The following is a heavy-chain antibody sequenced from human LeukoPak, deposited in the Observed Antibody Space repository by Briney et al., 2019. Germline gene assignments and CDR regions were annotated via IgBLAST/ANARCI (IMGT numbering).Heavy chain of an antibody. Sequence: GGSLRLSCAASGFTFDDYAMHWVRQAPGKGLEWVSGISWNSGSIGYADSVKGRFTISRDNAKNSLYLQMNSLRAEDTAVYYCARDLGGYNYFGAYWGQGTLVTVSS. D-gene: IGHD5-24*01. V-gene: IGHV3-9*01. J-gene: IGHJ4*02. CDR1: GFTFDDYA. CDR2: ISWNSGSI. CDR3: ARDLGGYNYFGAY.